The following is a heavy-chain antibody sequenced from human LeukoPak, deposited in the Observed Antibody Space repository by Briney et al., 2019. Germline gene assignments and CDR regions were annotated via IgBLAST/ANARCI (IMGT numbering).Heavy chain of an antibody. V-gene: IGHV3-48*03. CDR2: ISSSGSTI. CDR1: GFTFSSYE. CDR3: ARVVDHDYGDYYLDF. D-gene: IGHD4-17*01. J-gene: IGHJ4*02. Sequence: PGGSLRLSCAASGFTFSSYEMNWVRQAPGKGLEWVSYISSSGSTIYYADSVKGRFTISRDNSKNMLYLQMNSLRAEDTAIYYCARVVDHDYGDYYLDFRGQGTLVTVSS.